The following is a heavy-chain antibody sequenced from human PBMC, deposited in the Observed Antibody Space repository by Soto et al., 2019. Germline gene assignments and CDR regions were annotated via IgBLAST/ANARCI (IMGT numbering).Heavy chain of an antibody. CDR1: GFSLSTSGVG. CDR2: IYWDDAK. V-gene: IGHV2-5*02. Sequence: QITLKESGPTLVKPTQTLTLTCTFSGFSLSTSGVGVGWIRQPPGKALEWLALIYWDDAKRYSPSLKSRLTITKDTAKNQVVLTMTNMDPVDTVTYYCAHRGYSSSWYTLNWFDPWGQGTLVNVSS. D-gene: IGHD6-13*01. CDR3: AHRGYSSSWYTLNWFDP. J-gene: IGHJ5*02.